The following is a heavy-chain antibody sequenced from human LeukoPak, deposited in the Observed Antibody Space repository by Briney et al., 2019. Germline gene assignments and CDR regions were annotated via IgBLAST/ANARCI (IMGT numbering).Heavy chain of an antibody. J-gene: IGHJ4*02. CDR3: TISPEVLRYFDWFPYFDY. CDR2: IKNKTDGGTT. D-gene: IGHD3-9*01. CDR1: GFTFSNAW. V-gene: IGHV3-15*01. Sequence: GGSLRLSCAASGFTFSNAWMSWVRQAPGKGLEWVGRIKNKTDGGTTDYAAPVKGRFTISRDDSKNTLYLQMNSLKTEDTAVYYCTISPEVLRYFDWFPYFDYWGQGTLVTVSS.